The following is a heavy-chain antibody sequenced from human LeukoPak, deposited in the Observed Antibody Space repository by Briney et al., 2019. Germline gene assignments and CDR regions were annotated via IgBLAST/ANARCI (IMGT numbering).Heavy chain of an antibody. V-gene: IGHV3-7*01. D-gene: IGHD5-12*01. CDR1: GFTFSSYA. Sequence: PGGSLRLSCAASGFTFSSYAMSWVRQAPGKGLEWVANIKQDGSEKYYVDSVKGRFTISRDNAKNSLYLQMNSLRAEDTAVYYCARDAAYHSWRYEDYWGQGTLVTVSS. CDR3: ARDAAYHSWRYEDY. CDR2: IKQDGSEK. J-gene: IGHJ4*02.